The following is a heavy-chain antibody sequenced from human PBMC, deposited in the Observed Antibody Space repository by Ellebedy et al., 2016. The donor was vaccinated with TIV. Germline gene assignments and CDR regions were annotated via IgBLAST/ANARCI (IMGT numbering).Heavy chain of an antibody. CDR3: SSHVDTSMTH. D-gene: IGHD5-18*01. Sequence: GGSLRLSXAASGFTFSTYWMSWVRQAPGKGLEWVANIKQDGSEKHYVDSVEGRFTISRDNAKSSLYLQMNSLRLEDTALYYCSSHVDTSMTHWGQGTLVTVSS. J-gene: IGHJ4*02. V-gene: IGHV3-7*01. CDR2: IKQDGSEK. CDR1: GFTFSTYW.